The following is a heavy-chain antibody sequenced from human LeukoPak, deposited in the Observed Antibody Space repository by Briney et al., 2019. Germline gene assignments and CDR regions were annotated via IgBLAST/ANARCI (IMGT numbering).Heavy chain of an antibody. J-gene: IGHJ3*02. CDR1: GFSFDDYG. D-gene: IGHD4-17*01. Sequence: GGSLRLSCAASGFSFDDYGMSWVRQLPGKRLEWVSGINWNGDDTGYADSVKGRFTISRDNAKNSLYLEMSSLRAEDTALYYCARPTTVTTISADAFDIWGQGTMVTVSS. CDR2: INWNGDDT. CDR3: ARPTTVTTISADAFDI. V-gene: IGHV3-20*04.